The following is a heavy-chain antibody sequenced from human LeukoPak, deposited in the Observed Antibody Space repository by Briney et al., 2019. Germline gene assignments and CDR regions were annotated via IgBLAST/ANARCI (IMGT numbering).Heavy chain of an antibody. CDR3: ASRRIFGVVITLDY. CDR1: GGSISSSSYY. J-gene: IGHJ4*02. Sequence: SETLSLTCTVSGGSISSSSYYWGWNRQPPGKGLEWIGSIYYSGSTYYNPSLKSRVTISVDTSKNQFSLKLSSVTAADTAVYYCASRRIFGVVITLDYWGQGTLVTVSS. D-gene: IGHD3-3*01. CDR2: IYYSGST. V-gene: IGHV4-39*01.